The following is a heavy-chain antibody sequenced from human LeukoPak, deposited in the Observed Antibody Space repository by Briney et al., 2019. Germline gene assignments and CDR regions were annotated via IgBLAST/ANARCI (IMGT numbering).Heavy chain of an antibody. D-gene: IGHD6-19*01. Sequence: PSETLSLTCTVSGDSISSYYWSWIRQPPGKGLEWIGEINHSGSTNYNPSLKSRVTISVDTSKNQFSLKLSSVTAADTAVYYCARDSSGITGFDYWGQGTLVTVSS. CDR3: ARDSSGITGFDY. V-gene: IGHV4-34*01. CDR1: GDSISSYY. J-gene: IGHJ4*02. CDR2: INHSGST.